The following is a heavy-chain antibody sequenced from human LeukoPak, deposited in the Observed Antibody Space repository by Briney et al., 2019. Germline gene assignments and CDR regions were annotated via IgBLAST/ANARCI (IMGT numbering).Heavy chain of an antibody. CDR3: ARTPYYYDSSGQDY. Sequence: GASVKISCKASGYTFISYYMFWVRQAPGQGLEWMGLINPSGGSTTYAQNFQGRVTMTRDTSTSTFYMDLSSLRSEDTAVYYCARTPYYYDSSGQDYWGQGTLVTVSS. CDR2: INPSGGST. V-gene: IGHV1-46*01. J-gene: IGHJ4*02. D-gene: IGHD3-22*01. CDR1: GYTFISYY.